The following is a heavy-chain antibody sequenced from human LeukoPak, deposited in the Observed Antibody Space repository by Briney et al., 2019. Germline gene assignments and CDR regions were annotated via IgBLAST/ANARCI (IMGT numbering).Heavy chain of an antibody. J-gene: IGHJ4*02. D-gene: IGHD3-3*01. CDR3: AKAHLYDFWSGYYAY. CDR1: GFTFDDYA. V-gene: IGHV3-23*01. CDR2: ISGSGGST. Sequence: GGSLRLSCAASGFTFDDYAMHWVRQAPGKGLEWVSAISGSGGSTYYADSVKGRLTISRDNSKNTLYLQMNSLRAEDTAVYYCAKAHLYDFWSGYYAYWGQGTLVTVSS.